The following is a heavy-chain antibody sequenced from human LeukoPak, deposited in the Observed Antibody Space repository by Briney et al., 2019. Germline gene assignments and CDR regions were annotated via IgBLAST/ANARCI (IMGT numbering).Heavy chain of an antibody. CDR2: INSDGSST. J-gene: IGHJ6*02. Sequence: GGSLRLSCAASGFTFSSYWMHWVRQAPGKGLVWVSRINSDGSSTSYADSVKGRFTISRDNAKNTLYLQMNGLRAEDTAVYYCARSPQLNDYGDYSDYGMDVWGQGTTVTVSS. D-gene: IGHD4-17*01. V-gene: IGHV3-74*01. CDR3: ARSPQLNDYGDYSDYGMDV. CDR1: GFTFSSYW.